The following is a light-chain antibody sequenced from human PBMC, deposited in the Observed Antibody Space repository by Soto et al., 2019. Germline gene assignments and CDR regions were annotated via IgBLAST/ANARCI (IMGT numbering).Light chain of an antibody. CDR1: QSVSSN. V-gene: IGKV3-15*01. CDR2: GAS. CDR3: QQYNNWTPLT. J-gene: IGKJ4*01. Sequence: EIVMTQSPATLSVSPGERATLSCRASQSVSSNLAWYQQKPRQAPRLLIYGASTRATGIPARFSGSGSGTEFTLTISSLQSEDFAVYYCQQYNNWTPLTFGGGTKVEIK.